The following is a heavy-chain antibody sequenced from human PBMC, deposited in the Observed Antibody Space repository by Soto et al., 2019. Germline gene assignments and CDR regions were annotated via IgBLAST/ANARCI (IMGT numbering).Heavy chain of an antibody. CDR1: GFTFSSYA. CDR3: ARLDKFNGGWS. CDR2: VSHDGKSG. D-gene: IGHD6-19*01. V-gene: IGHV3-30*14. J-gene: IGHJ4*02. Sequence: QVQLVESGGSVVQPGRSLRLSCAASGFTFSSYAMHWVRRAPGKGLEWVAAVSHDGKSGFYADSVSGRFTVSRDNSNSLVYLQMDRLRPEDTALFYCARLDKFNGGWSWGQGTAVTVS.